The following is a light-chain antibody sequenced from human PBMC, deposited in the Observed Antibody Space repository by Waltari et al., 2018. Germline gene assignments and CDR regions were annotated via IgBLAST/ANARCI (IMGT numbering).Light chain of an antibody. Sequence: DIVLTQSPDSLSVSLGARATINCQSSQTLFYSANSKNYLGWFQQKPGHPPKLLLYWASTRASGVPDRFSGSGSETDFTLTISSLQADDVAVYYCQQYYSSITFGQGTRLEIK. J-gene: IGKJ5*01. CDR2: WAS. CDR3: QQYYSSIT. V-gene: IGKV4-1*01. CDR1: QTLFYSANSKNY.